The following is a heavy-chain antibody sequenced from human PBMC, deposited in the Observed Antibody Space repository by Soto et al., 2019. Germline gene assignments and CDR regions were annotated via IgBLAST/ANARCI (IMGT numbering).Heavy chain of an antibody. D-gene: IGHD4-17*01. J-gene: IGHJ4*02. CDR1: GGSFSGYY. V-gene: IGHV4-34*01. CDR2: INHSGST. Sequence: QVKLQQWGAGLLKPSETLSLTCAVYGGSFSGYYWSWIRQPPGKGLEWIGEINHSGSTNYNPSLKSRVTISVDTSKNQFSLKLSSVTAADTAVYYCARVPRGRGYTTVVSDYWGQGTLVTVSS. CDR3: ARVPRGRGYTTVVSDY.